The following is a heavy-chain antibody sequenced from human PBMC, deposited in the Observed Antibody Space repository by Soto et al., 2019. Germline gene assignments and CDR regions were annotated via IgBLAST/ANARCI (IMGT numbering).Heavy chain of an antibody. V-gene: IGHV1-69*01. D-gene: IGHD1-26*01. Sequence: QVQLVQSGAEVKKPGSSVKVSCKASGGTFSSYAISWVRQAPGQGLEWMGGIIPIFGTANYAQKFQGRVTVTADESTSTAYVELSSLRSEDTAVYYCARDQYSGSYYQPYSYGMDVWGQGTTVTVS. J-gene: IGHJ6*02. CDR1: GGTFSSYA. CDR3: ARDQYSGSYYQPYSYGMDV. CDR2: IIPIFGTA.